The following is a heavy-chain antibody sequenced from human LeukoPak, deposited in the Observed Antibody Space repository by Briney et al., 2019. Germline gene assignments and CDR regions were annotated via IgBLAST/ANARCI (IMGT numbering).Heavy chain of an antibody. CDR3: ARDWDDILAGPPGY. V-gene: IGHV3-11*05. D-gene: IGHD3-9*01. J-gene: IGHJ4*02. CDR2: ISSSSSYT. Sequence: GGSLRLSCAASGFTFSDYYMSWIRQAPGKGLEWVSYISSSSSYTNYADSVKGRFTISRDNAKNSLYLQMNSLRAEDTAVYYCARDWDDILAGPPGYWGQGALVT. CDR1: GFTFSDYY.